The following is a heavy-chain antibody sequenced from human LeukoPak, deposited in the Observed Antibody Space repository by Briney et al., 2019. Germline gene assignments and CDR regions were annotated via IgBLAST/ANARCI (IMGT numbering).Heavy chain of an antibody. CDR2: INPSGGST. J-gene: IGHJ5*02. CDR3: ARRVSVRSLNWFGP. CDR1: GYTFTSFD. Sequence: EASVKVSCKASGYTFTSFDMHWVRQAPGQGLEWMGRINPSGGSTSYAQKFQGRVTMTRDTSTSTVYMELRSLKSADTDVYYCARRVSVRSLNWFGPWGQGTLVTV. D-gene: IGHD3-3*01. V-gene: IGHV1-46*01.